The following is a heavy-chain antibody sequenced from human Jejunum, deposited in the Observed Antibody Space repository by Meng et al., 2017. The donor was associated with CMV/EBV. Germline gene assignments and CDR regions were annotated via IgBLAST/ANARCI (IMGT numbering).Heavy chain of an antibody. J-gene: IGHJ4*02. CDR3: AKDPHDFWSGYSVDY. CDR2: IYAGGGT. V-gene: IGHV3-53*05. CDR1: GFTVISNY. Sequence: SGFTVISNYMSWVRQAPGKGLEWVSVIYAGGGTYYVDSVKGRFTISRDNSKNTVYLQMNSLRDDDTALYYCAKDPHDFWSGYSVDYWGQGTLVTVSS. D-gene: IGHD3-3*01.